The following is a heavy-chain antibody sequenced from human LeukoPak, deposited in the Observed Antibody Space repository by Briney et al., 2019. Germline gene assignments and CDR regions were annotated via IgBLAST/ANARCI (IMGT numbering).Heavy chain of an antibody. Sequence: SETLSLTCTVSGGSISSYYWSRIRQPPGKGLEWIGYIYYSGSTNYNPSLKSRVTISVDTSKNQFSLKLSSVTAADTAVYYCARASKKDAFDIWGQGTMVTVSS. V-gene: IGHV4-59*12. CDR2: IYYSGST. CDR1: GGSISSYY. CDR3: ARASKKDAFDI. J-gene: IGHJ3*02.